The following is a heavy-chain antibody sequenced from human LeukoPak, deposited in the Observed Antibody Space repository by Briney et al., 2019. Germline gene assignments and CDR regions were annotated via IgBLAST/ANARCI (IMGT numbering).Heavy chain of an antibody. CDR2: IYYSGST. CDR3: AREGDYYFDY. CDR1: GGSISSGGYY. V-gene: IGHV4-31*11. Sequence: TSQTLSLTCAVSGGSISSGGYYWSWIRQHPGKGLEWIGYIYYSGSTYYNPSLKSRVTISVDTSKNQFSLKLSSVTAADTAVYYCAREGDYYFDYWGQGTLVTVSS. D-gene: IGHD2-21*02. J-gene: IGHJ4*02.